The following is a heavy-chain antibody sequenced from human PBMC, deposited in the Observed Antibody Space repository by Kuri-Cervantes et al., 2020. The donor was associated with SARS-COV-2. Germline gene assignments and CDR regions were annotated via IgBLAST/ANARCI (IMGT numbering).Heavy chain of an antibody. CDR3: ARDSPLVGATWNYFDY. Sequence: GGSLRLSCAASGFTLSSYWMSWVRQGPGKGLEWVANIKQDGSEKYYVDSVKGRFTISRDNAKNSLYLQMNSLRADDTAVYYCARDSPLVGATWNYFDYWGQGTLVTVSS. J-gene: IGHJ4*02. CDR1: GFTLSSYW. D-gene: IGHD1-26*01. CDR2: IKQDGSEK. V-gene: IGHV3-7*01.